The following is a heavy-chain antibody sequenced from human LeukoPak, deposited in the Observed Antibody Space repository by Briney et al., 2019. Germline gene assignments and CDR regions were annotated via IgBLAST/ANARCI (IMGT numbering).Heavy chain of an antibody. CDR2: INAGNGNT. D-gene: IGHD1-26*01. Sequence: ASVKVSCKASGYTFTSYAMHWVRQAPGQRLEWMGWINAGNGNTKYSQKFQGRVTITRDTSASTAYMELSSLRSEDTAVYYCAREVVGATSRYFDLWGRGTLVTVSS. J-gene: IGHJ2*01. CDR1: GYTFTSYA. V-gene: IGHV1-3*01. CDR3: AREVVGATSRYFDL.